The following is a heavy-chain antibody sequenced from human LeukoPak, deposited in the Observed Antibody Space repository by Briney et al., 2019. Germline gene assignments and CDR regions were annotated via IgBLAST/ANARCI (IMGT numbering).Heavy chain of an antibody. Sequence: SETLSLTRTVSGGSISSYYWSWIRQPPGKGLEGIGYIYTSGSTNYNPCLKSRVTISVDTSKKQFSLKLSSVTAADTAVYYCARQSLNNVWPFDYWGQGTLVTVSS. CDR2: IYTSGST. D-gene: IGHD3-16*01. CDR1: GGSISSYY. CDR3: ARQSLNNVWPFDY. J-gene: IGHJ4*02. V-gene: IGHV4-4*09.